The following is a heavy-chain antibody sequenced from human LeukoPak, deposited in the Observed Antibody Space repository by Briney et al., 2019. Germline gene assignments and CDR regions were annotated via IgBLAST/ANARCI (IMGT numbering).Heavy chain of an antibody. CDR3: ARAYTDCSGGSCYYNWFDP. CDR2: IKQDGSEK. V-gene: IGHV3-7*03. CDR1: GFTFSTYW. J-gene: IGHJ5*02. Sequence: GGSLRLSCAASGFTFSTYWMSWVRQAPGKGLEWVANIKQDGSEKYYVDSMKGRFTISRDNAKNSLYLQMNSLRAEDTAVYYCARAYTDCSGGSCYYNWFDPWGQGTLVTVSP. D-gene: IGHD2-15*01.